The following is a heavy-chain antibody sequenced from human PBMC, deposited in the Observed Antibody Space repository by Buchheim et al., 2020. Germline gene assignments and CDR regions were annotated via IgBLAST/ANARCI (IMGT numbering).Heavy chain of an antibody. CDR3: ARTAIQYHFDS. D-gene: IGHD2-2*02. V-gene: IGHV4-61*01. CDR2: IYYSGST. J-gene: IGHJ4*02. CDR1: GGSVSSGNYY. Sequence: QVQLQESGPGLVKPSETLSVTCTVSGGSVSSGNYYWSWIRQPPGKGLEWIGYIYYSGSTNYSPSLKSRVTISVDTSKDQVSLKPSSVSAAHTAIYYCARTAIQYHFDSWGQGTL.